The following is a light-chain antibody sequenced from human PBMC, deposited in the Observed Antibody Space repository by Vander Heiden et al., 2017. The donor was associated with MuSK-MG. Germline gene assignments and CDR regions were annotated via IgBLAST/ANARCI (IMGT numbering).Light chain of an antibody. CDR3: QQSDSTPIT. Sequence: DIQMTQSPSSLSASVGDRLTITCRTSQSISNYLNWYQQKPGKAPNLLIYGASSLQSGVPSRFSGSGSGTDFTLTISSLQPEDFATYYCQQSDSTPITFGQGTRLEIK. V-gene: IGKV1-39*01. J-gene: IGKJ5*01. CDR1: QSISNY. CDR2: GAS.